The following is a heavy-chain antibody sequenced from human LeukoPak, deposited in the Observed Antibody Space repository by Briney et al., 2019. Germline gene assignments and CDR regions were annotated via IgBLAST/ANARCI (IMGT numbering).Heavy chain of an antibody. V-gene: IGHV3-11*04. CDR1: GFTFSDYY. D-gene: IGHD4-23*01. CDR3: ARTSREVTPQHYYYYYYMDV. CDR2: ISNSGSTI. Sequence: GGSLRLSCAASGFTFSDYYMSWIRQAPGKGLEWVSYISNSGSTIYYADSVKGRFTISRDDAKNSLYLQMNSLRAEDTAVYYCARTSREVTPQHYYYYYYMDVWGKGTTVTVSS. J-gene: IGHJ6*03.